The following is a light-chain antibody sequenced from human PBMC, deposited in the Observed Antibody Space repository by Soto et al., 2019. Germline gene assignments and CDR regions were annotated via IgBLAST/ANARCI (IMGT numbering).Light chain of an antibody. Sequence: QSVLTQPPSVSGAPGQRVTISCTWSSSNIGAGYDVHWYQQLPGTAPKLLIYGNSNRPSGVPDRFSGSKSGTSASLAITGLQAEDEADYYCQSYDSSLSGVFGTGTKVTVL. CDR1: SSNIGAGYD. V-gene: IGLV1-40*01. CDR2: GNS. J-gene: IGLJ1*01. CDR3: QSYDSSLSGV.